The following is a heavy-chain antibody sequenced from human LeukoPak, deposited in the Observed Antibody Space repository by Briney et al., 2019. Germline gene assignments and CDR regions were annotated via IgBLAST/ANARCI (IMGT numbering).Heavy chain of an antibody. D-gene: IGHD4-17*01. CDR3: ARGDDYGDYWGLY. CDR1: GGIFSSYA. Sequence: ASVKVSCKASGGIFSSYAITWVRQAPGQGLEWMGWISTYNGNTNYAQKLQGRVTMTTDTSTSTAYMELRSLISDDTAVYYCARGDDYGDYWGLYWGQGTLVTVSS. CDR2: ISTYNGNT. J-gene: IGHJ4*02. V-gene: IGHV1-18*01.